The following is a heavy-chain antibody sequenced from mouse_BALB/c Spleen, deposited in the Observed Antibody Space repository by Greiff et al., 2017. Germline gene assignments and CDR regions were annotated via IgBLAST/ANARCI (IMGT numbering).Heavy chain of an antibody. CDR3: ARPHYYGSSYPRFAY. J-gene: IGHJ3*01. CDR1: GFTFSSYG. CDR2: ISSGGSYT. V-gene: IGHV5-6*01. Sequence: VQLKESGGDLVKPGGSLKLSCAASGFTFSSYGMSWVRQTPDKRLEWVATISSGGSYTYYPDSVKGRFTISRDNAKNTLYLQMSSLKSEDTAMYYCARPHYYGSSYPRFAYGGQGTLVTVSA. D-gene: IGHD1-1*01.